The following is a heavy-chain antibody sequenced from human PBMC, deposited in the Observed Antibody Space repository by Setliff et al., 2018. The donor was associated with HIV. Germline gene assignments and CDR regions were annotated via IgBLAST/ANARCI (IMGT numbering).Heavy chain of an antibody. J-gene: IGHJ6*04. CDR1: GYSISSGYY. CDR3: ARDSRDIVVVIAPEPEPYYYYGMDV. CDR2: IYHSGST. D-gene: IGHD2-15*01. Sequence: SETLSLTCAVSGYSISSGYYWGWIRQPPGKGLEWIGSIYHSGSTYYNPSLKSRVTMSVDTSKNQFSLKLTSVTAADTAVYYCARDSRDIVVVIAPEPEPYYYYGMDVWGEGTTVTVSS. V-gene: IGHV4-38-2*02.